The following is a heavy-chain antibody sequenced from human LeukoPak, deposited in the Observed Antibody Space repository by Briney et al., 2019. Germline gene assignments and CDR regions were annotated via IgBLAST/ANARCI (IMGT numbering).Heavy chain of an antibody. CDR3: ASYYHDSSGYYQYYFDS. CDR1: GESFSGYY. D-gene: IGHD3-22*01. CDR2: INDSGRT. J-gene: IGHJ4*02. V-gene: IGHV4-34*01. Sequence: SETLSLTCAVYGESFSGYYWTWIHQPPGKGLEWIGEINDSGRTSCNPSLKSRVTISVDTSKNQFSLKLRSVAAADTAVYYCASYYHDSSGYYQYYFDSWGQGTLVTVSS.